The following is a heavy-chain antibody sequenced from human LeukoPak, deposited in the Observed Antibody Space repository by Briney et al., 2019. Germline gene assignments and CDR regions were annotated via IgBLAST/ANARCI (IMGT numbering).Heavy chain of an antibody. D-gene: IGHD1-26*01. Sequence: GGSLRLSCAASGFTFSSYSMNWVRQAPGKGLEWVSSISSSSSYIYYADSVKGRFTISRDNAKNSLYLQMNSLRAEDTAVYYCARATSGSYYGEGFDYWGQGTLVTVSS. V-gene: IGHV3-21*01. J-gene: IGHJ4*02. CDR1: GFTFSSYS. CDR3: ARATSGSYYGEGFDY. CDR2: ISSSSSYI.